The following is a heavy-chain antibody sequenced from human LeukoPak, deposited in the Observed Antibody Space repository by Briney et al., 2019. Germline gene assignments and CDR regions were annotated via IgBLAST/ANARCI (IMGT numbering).Heavy chain of an antibody. CDR1: GGSISSYY. D-gene: IGHD6-19*01. Sequence: SETLSLTCTVSGGSISSYYWSWIRQPPGKGLEWIGYIYYSGSTNYNPSLKSRVTISVDTSKNQFSLKLSSVTAADTAVYYCARGSSGWYNYFHYWGQGTLVTVSS. J-gene: IGHJ4*02. CDR3: ARGSSGWYNYFHY. CDR2: IYYSGST. V-gene: IGHV4-59*08.